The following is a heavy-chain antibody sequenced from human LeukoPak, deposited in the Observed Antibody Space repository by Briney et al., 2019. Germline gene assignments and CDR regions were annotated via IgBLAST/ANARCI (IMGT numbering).Heavy chain of an antibody. V-gene: IGHV3-64*01. CDR3: AKAGVLRNYYYYMDV. J-gene: IGHJ6*03. CDR2: ISSNGGST. Sequence: GGSLRLSCAASGFTFSSYAMHWVRQAPGKGLEYVSAISSNGGSTYYANSVKGRFTISRDNSKNTLYLQMNSLRAEDTAVYYCAKAGVLRNYYYYMDVWGKGTTVTISS. CDR1: GFTFSSYA. D-gene: IGHD3-10*01.